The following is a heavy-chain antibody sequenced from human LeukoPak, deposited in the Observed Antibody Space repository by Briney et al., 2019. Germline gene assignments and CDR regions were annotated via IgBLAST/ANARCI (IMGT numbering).Heavy chain of an antibody. V-gene: IGHV4-34*01. CDR1: GGSFSGYY. CDR3: ARDVDTTSY. J-gene: IGHJ4*02. Sequence: KPSETLSLTCAVYGGSFSGYYWNWIRQPPGKGLERIGEINHSGSTNYNPSLKSRVTISVDTSKNQFSLKLSSVTAADTAVYYCARDVDTTSYWGQGTLVTVSS. CDR2: INHSGST. D-gene: IGHD5-18*01.